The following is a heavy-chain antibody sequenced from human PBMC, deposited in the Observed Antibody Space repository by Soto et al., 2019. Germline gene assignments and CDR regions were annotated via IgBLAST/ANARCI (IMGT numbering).Heavy chain of an antibody. J-gene: IGHJ5*02. CDR1: GGSISSSNW. CDR3: ARDRDLRPTKDWFDP. CDR2: IYHSGST. D-gene: IGHD2-8*01. V-gene: IGHV4-4*02. Sequence: QVQLQESGPGLVKPSGTLSLTCAVSGGSISSSNWWSWVRQPPGKGLEWIGEIYHSGSTNYNPSLKSRVTISVDKSKNQFSLKLSSVPAADTAVYYCARDRDLRPTKDWFDPWGQGTLVTVSS.